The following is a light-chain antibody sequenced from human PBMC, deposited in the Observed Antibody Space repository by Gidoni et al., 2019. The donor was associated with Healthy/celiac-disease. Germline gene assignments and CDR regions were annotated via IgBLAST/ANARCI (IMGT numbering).Light chain of an antibody. Sequence: DIQMTQSPSSLSASVGDRVTITCRASQSISNYLNWYQQKPGKAPKLLIYAASSLQSGGPSRFSGSGSGTDFTLTISNLQPEDFATYYCQQSYSTPRTFGQXTRVEIK. CDR3: QQSYSTPRT. V-gene: IGKV1-39*01. CDR1: QSISNY. CDR2: AAS. J-gene: IGKJ1*01.